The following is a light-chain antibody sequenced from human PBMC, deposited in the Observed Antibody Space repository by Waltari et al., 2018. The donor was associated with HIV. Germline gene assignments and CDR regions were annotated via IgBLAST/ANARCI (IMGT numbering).Light chain of an antibody. Sequence: QSALTPPRSVSGSPRQPVPIPCRGSGTHIGAYNYVPWYQQHPGQVPKLVIFYVSKRPSWVPDRFSGSKSVNTASLTISGLQAEDEADYYCCSYAGTYTWVFGGGTRLTVL. J-gene: IGLJ2*01. CDR1: GTHIGAYNY. CDR2: YVS. CDR3: CSYAGTYTWV. V-gene: IGLV2-11*01.